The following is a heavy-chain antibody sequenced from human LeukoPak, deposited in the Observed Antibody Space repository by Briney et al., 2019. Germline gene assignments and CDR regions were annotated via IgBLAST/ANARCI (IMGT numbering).Heavy chain of an antibody. CDR1: GYSFTSYW. J-gene: IGHJ5*02. D-gene: IGHD6-13*01. CDR2: IYPGDSRV. Sequence: GESLKISCKGSGYSFTSYWIGWVRQMPGKGMEWMGVIYPGDSRVRYNPSFQGQVTISVDKSVSTAYLQWISLKASDTAMYYCACRDLSSTWSYPWGQGTLVTVSS. CDR3: ACRDLSSTWSYP. V-gene: IGHV5-51*01.